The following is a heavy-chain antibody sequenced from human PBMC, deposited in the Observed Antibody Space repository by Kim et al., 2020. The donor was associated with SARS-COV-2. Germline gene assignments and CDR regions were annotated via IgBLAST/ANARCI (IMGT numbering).Heavy chain of an antibody. D-gene: IGHD3-22*01. V-gene: IGHV3-20*03. J-gene: IGHJ4*02. Sequence: ADYAKGRITISRDTTKNSLYLQMNSMRAEDTAVYYCERHDNSGYYAFDYWGQETLVTVSS. CDR3: ERHDNSGYYAFDY.